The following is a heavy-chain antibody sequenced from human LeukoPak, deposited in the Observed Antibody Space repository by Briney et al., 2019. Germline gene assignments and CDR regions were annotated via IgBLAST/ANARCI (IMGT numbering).Heavy chain of an antibody. CDR3: AITPGRWYEQQLGLDYFDY. Sequence: ASVKVSCKTSGYIFTDYYMHWVRQAPGQGLEWMGWINPNSGGTNYAQKFQGWVTMTRDTSISTAYMELSRLRSDDTAVYYCAITPGRWYEQQLGLDYFDYWGQGTLVTVSS. D-gene: IGHD6-13*01. CDR1: GYIFTDYY. J-gene: IGHJ4*02. V-gene: IGHV1-2*04. CDR2: INPNSGGT.